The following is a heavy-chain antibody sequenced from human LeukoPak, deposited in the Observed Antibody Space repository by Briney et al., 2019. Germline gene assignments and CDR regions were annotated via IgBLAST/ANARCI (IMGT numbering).Heavy chain of an antibody. D-gene: IGHD3-9*01. Sequence: ASVKVSCKASGYTFTSYGISWVRQAPGQGLEWMGWISAYNGNTNYAQKLQGRVTMTTDTSTSTAYMELRSLRSDDTAVYYCARVNDILTGYYPYYYYMDVWGKGTTVTVSS. CDR2: ISAYNGNT. J-gene: IGHJ6*03. V-gene: IGHV1-18*01. CDR3: ARVNDILTGYYPYYYYMDV. CDR1: GYTFTSYG.